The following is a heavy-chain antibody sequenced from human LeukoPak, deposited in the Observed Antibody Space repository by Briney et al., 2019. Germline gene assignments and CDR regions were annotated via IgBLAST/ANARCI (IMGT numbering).Heavy chain of an antibody. CDR3: ARHWNYLIDY. Sequence: GESLKISCKGSGYSFTSYWIGWVRQMPGKGLEWMGILYPGDSHTRYSPSFQGQVPISADKSISPAYLQWSSLKASDTAMYYCARHWNYLIDYWGQGTRVSVSS. V-gene: IGHV5-51*01. CDR1: GYSFTSYW. J-gene: IGHJ4*02. CDR2: LYPGDSHT. D-gene: IGHD1-7*01.